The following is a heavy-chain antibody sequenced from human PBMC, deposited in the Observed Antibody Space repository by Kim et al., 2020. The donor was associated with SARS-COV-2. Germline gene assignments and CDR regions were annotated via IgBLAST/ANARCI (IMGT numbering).Heavy chain of an antibody. CDR3: ADTFDI. V-gene: IGHV4-34*01. CDR2: NHSANN. J-gene: IGHJ3*02. Sequence: NHSANNNYNPSLKSQVTISVATSKNQFSLKQGSVTAADTAVYYCADTFDIWGERKMVTVSS.